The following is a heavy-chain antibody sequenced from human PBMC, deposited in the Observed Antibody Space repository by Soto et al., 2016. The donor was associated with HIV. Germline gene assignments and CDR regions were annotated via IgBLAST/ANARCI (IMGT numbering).Heavy chain of an antibody. D-gene: IGHD3-22*01. Sequence: EVQLVESGGGVVRPGGSLRLSCAASGFTFDDYGMSWVRQAPGKGLEWVSGINWNGGSTGYADSVKGRFTISRDNAKNSLYLQMNSLRAEDTALYYCASGRHYYYDSSGYFNTPFDYWAREPWSPSPQ. V-gene: IGHV3-20*04. J-gene: IGHJ4*02. CDR1: GFTFDDYG. CDR3: ASGRHYYYDSSGYFNTPFDY. CDR2: INWNGGST.